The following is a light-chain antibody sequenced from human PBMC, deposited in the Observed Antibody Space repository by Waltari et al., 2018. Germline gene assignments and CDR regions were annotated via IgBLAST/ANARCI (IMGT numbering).Light chain of an antibody. V-gene: IGKV4-1*01. CDR1: QSILYTSKNKNY. CDR2: WAF. Sequence: EIVMTQSPESLAVSLGETATITCKSSQSILYTSKNKNYLAVHQQNPGQPPRLLIYWAFSRDSGVPDRLSGSGSGTDFTLTISSLQAEDVAVYYCQQYFDNPRTFGQGTRLEIK. J-gene: IGKJ2*01. CDR3: QQYFDNPRT.